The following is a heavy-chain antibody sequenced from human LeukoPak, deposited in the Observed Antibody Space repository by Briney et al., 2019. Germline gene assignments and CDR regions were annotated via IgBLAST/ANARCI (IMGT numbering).Heavy chain of an antibody. J-gene: IGHJ4*02. CDR1: GFTFDDYG. Sequence: GGSLRLSCSASGFTFDDYGMTWVRQAPGKGLEWVSGINWNGGSTGYVGSVKGRFTISRDNAKNSLYLQMNSLRAEDTALYYCAASYSYHSSGYYEGDYWGQGTLVTVSS. D-gene: IGHD3-22*01. CDR2: INWNGGST. V-gene: IGHV3-20*04. CDR3: AASYSYHSSGYYEGDY.